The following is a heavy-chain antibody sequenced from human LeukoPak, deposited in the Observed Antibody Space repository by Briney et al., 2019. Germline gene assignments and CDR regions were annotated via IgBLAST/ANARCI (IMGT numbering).Heavy chain of an antibody. D-gene: IGHD3-10*01. J-gene: IGHJ4*02. CDR3: ASTRLLWFGELYFDY. CDR1: GVSINSHY. Sequence: SETLSLTCTVSGVSINSHYLSWIRQPPGKGLEWIGYIYYSGSTNYNPSLKSRVTISVDTSKNQFSPKLSSVTAADTAVYYCASTRLLWFGELYFDYWGQGTLVTVSS. V-gene: IGHV4-59*08. CDR2: IYYSGST.